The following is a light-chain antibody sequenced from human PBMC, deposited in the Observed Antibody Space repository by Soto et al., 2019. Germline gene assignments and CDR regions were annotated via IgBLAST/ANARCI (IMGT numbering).Light chain of an antibody. J-gene: IGKJ1*01. CDR3: QHSGA. V-gene: IGKV1-5*03. CDR1: QNIGDW. CDR2: KSS. Sequence: DIQMTQSPSTLSASVGDRVTITCRASQNIGDWLAWLQQKPGKAPKVLIYKSSTLESGVPSRFSGSGSGTEFILTINSLLPDDFATYYCQHSGAFGQGTRVEIK.